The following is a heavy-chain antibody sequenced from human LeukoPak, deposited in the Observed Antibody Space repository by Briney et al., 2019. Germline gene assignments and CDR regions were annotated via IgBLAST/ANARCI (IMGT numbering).Heavy chain of an antibody. CDR2: INHSGST. V-gene: IGHV4-34*01. J-gene: IGHJ4*02. D-gene: IGHD6-19*01. CDR1: GGSFSGYY. CDR3: ARRGSGWSRTFDY. Sequence: SETLSLTCAVYGGSFSGYYWSWIRQPPGKGLEWIGEINHSGSTNYNPSLKSRVTISVDTSKNRFSLKLSSVTAADTAVYYCARRGSGWSRTFDYWGQGTLVTVSS.